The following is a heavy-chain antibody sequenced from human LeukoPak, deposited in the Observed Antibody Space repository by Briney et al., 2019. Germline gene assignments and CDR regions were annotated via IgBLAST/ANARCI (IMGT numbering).Heavy chain of an antibody. V-gene: IGHV4-38-2*02. CDR3: ARDIGYADAFDI. D-gene: IGHD5-12*01. CDR1: GYSISSGYY. CDR2: IYHSGST. J-gene: IGHJ3*02. Sequence: SETLSLTCTVSGYSISSGYYWGWIRQPPGKGLEWIGSIYHSGSTYYNPSLKSRVTISVDTSKNQFSLKLSSVTAADTAVYYCARDIGYADAFDIWGQGTMVTVSS.